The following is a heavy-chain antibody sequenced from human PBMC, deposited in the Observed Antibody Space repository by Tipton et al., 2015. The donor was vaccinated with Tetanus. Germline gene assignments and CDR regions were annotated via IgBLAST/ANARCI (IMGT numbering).Heavy chain of an antibody. J-gene: IGHJ6*02. CDR1: GFTFSSYN. D-gene: IGHD1-1*01. CDR3: SRRSLTNYGLDV. V-gene: IGHV3-48*03. Sequence: SLRLSCAASGFTFSSYNMNWVRQAPGKGLEWVSHISGTGTTVDYADSVKGRFTISRDNAKNTVYLQMNSLRAEDTALYFCSRRSLTNYGLDVWGQGTPVTVSS. CDR2: ISGTGTTV.